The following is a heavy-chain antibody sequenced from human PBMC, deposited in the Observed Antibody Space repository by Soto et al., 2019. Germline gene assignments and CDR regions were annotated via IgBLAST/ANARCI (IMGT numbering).Heavy chain of an antibody. CDR2: ISAYNGNT. Sequence: QVQLVQSGAEVKKPGASVKVSCKASGYTFTSYGMGWVRQAPGQGLEWMGWISAYNGNTKYTQKLQGRITMTTDTATSTASIYLGSRRSNDAAAYYCARDPGSDAIDYWGQGTLVTVSS. CDR1: GYTFTSYG. J-gene: IGHJ4*02. CDR3: ARDPGSDAIDY. V-gene: IGHV1-18*01. D-gene: IGHD3-10*01.